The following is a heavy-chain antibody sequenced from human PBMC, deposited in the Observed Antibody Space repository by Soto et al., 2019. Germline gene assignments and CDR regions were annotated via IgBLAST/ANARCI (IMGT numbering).Heavy chain of an antibody. V-gene: IGHV1-69*13. CDR1: GGTFSSYA. J-gene: IGHJ6*02. Sequence: EASVKVSCKASGGTFSSYAMSWVRQAPGQGLEWMGGIIPIFGTANYAQKFQGRVTITADESTSTAYMELSSLRSEDTAVYYCARCPVYGDYDYYYYGMDVWGQGTTVTVSS. D-gene: IGHD4-17*01. CDR2: IIPIFGTA. CDR3: ARCPVYGDYDYYYYGMDV.